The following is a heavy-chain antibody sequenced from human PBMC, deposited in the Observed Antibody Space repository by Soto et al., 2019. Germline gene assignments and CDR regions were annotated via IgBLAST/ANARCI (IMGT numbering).Heavy chain of an antibody. J-gene: IGHJ6*02. CDR2: INHSGST. Sequence: TLSLTCAVYGGSFSGYYWSWIRQPPGKGLEWIGEINHSGSTNYNPSLKSRVTISVDTSKNQFSLKLSSVTAADTAVYYCARFGITMLRGDYYYYFSGMDVWVQGTTVTVSS. D-gene: IGHD3-10*01. V-gene: IGHV4-34*01. CDR1: GGSFSGYY. CDR3: ARFGITMLRGDYYYYFSGMDV.